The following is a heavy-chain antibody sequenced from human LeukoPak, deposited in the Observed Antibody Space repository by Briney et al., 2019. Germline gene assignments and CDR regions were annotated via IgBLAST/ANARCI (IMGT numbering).Heavy chain of an antibody. CDR3: ATSTDYYYYGMDV. CDR2: FDPEDGET. V-gene: IGHV1-24*01. Sequence: GASVKVSCKVSGYTLTELSMHWVRQAPGKGLEWMGGFDPEDGETIYAQKFQGRVTVTEDTSTDTAYMELSSLRSEDTAVYYCATSTDYYYYGMDVWGQGTTVTVSS. J-gene: IGHJ6*02. D-gene: IGHD4-11*01. CDR1: GYTLTELS.